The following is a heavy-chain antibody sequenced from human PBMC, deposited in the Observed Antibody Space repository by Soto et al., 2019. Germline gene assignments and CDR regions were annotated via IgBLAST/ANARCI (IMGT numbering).Heavy chain of an antibody. J-gene: IGHJ6*02. CDR2: VSAGGDMT. D-gene: IGHD2-15*01. CDR3: ARGDRGGSGSPASYYYSGLDV. CDR1: GFTFSSYA. V-gene: IGHV3-23*01. Sequence: DVQLLESGGHLVQPGGSLRLSCAASGFTFSSYAMSWVRQAPGKGLEWVSSVSAGGDMTYYSDSVKGRFTISRDNSNNVLFLQMNSPRIEDTALYYCARGDRGGSGSPASYYYSGLDVWGQGTTVTVS.